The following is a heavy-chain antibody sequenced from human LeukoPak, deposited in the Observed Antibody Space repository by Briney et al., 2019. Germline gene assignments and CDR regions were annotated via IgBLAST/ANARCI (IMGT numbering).Heavy chain of an antibody. CDR3: ARDLAARPQGYYYGMDV. D-gene: IGHD6-6*01. J-gene: IGHJ6*02. Sequence: ASVKVSCKASGYTFTSYYVHWVRQAPGQGLEWMGIINPSGGSTSYAQKFQGRVTMTRDTSTSTVYMELYSLRSDDTAVYYCARDLAARPQGYYYGMDVWGQGTTVTVSS. CDR1: GYTFTSYY. V-gene: IGHV1-46*01. CDR2: INPSGGST.